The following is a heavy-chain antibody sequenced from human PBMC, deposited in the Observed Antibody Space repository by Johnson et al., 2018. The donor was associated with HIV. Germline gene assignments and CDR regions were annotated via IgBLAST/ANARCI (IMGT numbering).Heavy chain of an antibody. V-gene: IGHV3-53*01. CDR1: GFTVSRNY. D-gene: IGHD7-27*01. CDR3: ASRTGWDAFDI. J-gene: IGHJ3*02. CDR2: IYSGGST. Sequence: EKLVESGGGLIQPGGSLRLSCAASGFTVSRNYMSWVRQAPGKGLEWVSVIYSGGSTYYADSVKGRFTISRDNSKNTLYLQLNSLRAEDTAVYYCASRTGWDAFDIGGQGTMVTVSS.